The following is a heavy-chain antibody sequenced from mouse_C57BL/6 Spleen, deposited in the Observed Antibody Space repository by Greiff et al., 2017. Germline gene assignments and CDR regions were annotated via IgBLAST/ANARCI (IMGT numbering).Heavy chain of an antibody. D-gene: IGHD3-1*01. CDR3: AKGGYEYAMDY. J-gene: IGHJ4*01. Sequence: QVQLQQSGPELVKPGASVKISCKASGYAFSSSWMNWVKQRPGKGLEWIGRIYPGDGDTNYNGKFKGQATLTADKSSSTAYMQLSSLTSENSAVYCCAKGGYEYAMDYWGQGTSVTVSS. CDR2: IYPGDGDT. V-gene: IGHV1-82*01. CDR1: GYAFSSSW.